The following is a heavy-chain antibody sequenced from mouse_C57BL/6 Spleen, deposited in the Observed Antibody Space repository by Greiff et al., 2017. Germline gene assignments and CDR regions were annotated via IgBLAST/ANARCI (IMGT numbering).Heavy chain of an antibody. V-gene: IGHV1-85*01. D-gene: IGHD1-1*01. CDR1: GYTFTSYD. J-gene: IGHJ3*01. Sequence: VQGVESGPELVKPGASVKLSCKASGYTFTSYDINWVKQRPGQGLEWIGWIYPRDGSTKYNEKFKGKATLTVDTSSSTAYMELHSLTSEDSAVYFCARPLRYDHGEAWFAYWGQGTLVTVSA. CDR3: ARPLRYDHGEAWFAY. CDR2: IYPRDGST.